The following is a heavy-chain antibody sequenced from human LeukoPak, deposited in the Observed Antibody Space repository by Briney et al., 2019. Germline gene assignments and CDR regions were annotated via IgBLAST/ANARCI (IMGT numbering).Heavy chain of an antibody. CDR1: GGSISSYY. CDR2: IYYSGST. V-gene: IGHV4-59*01. J-gene: IGHJ4*02. D-gene: IGHD3-22*01. Sequence: SETLSLTCTVSGGSISSYYWSWIRQPPGKGLEWIGYIYYSGSTNYNPSLKSRVTISVDTSKNQFSLKLSSVTAADTAVYYCARARIYYDSSGYNDYWGQGTLVTVSS. CDR3: ARARIYYDSSGYNDY.